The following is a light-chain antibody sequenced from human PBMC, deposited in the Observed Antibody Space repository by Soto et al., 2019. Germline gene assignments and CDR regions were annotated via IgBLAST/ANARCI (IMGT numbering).Light chain of an antibody. CDR1: QSVLYSSNNRNY. CDR2: WAS. CDR3: QQYYSVPPT. V-gene: IGKV4-1*01. Sequence: DIVMTQSPDSLPVSLGARATINCKSSQSVLYSSNNRNYLAWYQQRPGQPPKLLIYWASTRESGVPDRFGGSGSGIDFTLTINNLQAEDVAVYYCQQYYSVPPTFGQGTKLEIK. J-gene: IGKJ2*01.